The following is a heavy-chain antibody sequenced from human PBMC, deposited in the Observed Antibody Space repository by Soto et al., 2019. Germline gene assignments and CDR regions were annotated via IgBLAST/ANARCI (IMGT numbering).Heavy chain of an antibody. Sequence: QVQLVESGGGVVQPGRSLRLSCAASGFTFSSYGMHWVRQAPGKGLEWVAVIWYDGSNKYYADSVKGRFTISRDNSKNTLYLQMNGLRAEDTAVYYCASAYYYDSSGYLINWGQGTLVTVSS. V-gene: IGHV3-33*01. CDR2: IWYDGSNK. J-gene: IGHJ4*02. CDR3: ASAYYYDSSGYLIN. CDR1: GFTFSSYG. D-gene: IGHD3-22*01.